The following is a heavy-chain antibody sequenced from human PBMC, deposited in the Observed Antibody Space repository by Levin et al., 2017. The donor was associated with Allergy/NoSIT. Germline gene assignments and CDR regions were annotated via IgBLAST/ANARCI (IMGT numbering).Heavy chain of an antibody. J-gene: IGHJ4*02. D-gene: IGHD6-13*01. CDR2: VYYTGST. V-gene: IGHV4-59*08. Sequence: SQTLSLTCTVSGGSISTSYWSWIRQPPGKGLEWIGYVYYTGSTNSNASLKSRVTISVDTSKNQFSLKLSSVTAADTAVYYCARHRYSSSWYPPFDYWGQGTLVTVSS. CDR3: ARHRYSSSWYPPFDY. CDR1: GGSISTSY.